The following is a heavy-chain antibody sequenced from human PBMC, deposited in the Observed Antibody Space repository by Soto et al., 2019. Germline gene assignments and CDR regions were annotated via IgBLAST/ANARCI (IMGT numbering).Heavy chain of an antibody. Sequence: SETLSLTCTVSGGSISSYYWSWIRQPPGKGLEWIGYIYYSGSTNYNPSLKSRVTISVDTSKNQFSLKLSSVTAADTAVYYCAKTESTRVPTGGLDPWDQGTLVTVSS. V-gene: IGHV4-59*01. CDR2: IYYSGST. CDR1: GGSISSYY. CDR3: AKTESTRVPTGGLDP. J-gene: IGHJ5*02. D-gene: IGHD1-7*01.